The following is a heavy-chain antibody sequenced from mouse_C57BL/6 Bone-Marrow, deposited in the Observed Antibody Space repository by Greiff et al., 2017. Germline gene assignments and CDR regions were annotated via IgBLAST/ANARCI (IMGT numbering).Heavy chain of an antibody. D-gene: IGHD2-1*01. CDR3: AREDGNSSWFAY. V-gene: IGHV5-15*01. J-gene: IGHJ3*01. CDR2: ISNLAYSI. Sequence: EVMLVESGGGLVQPGGSLKLSCAASGFTFSDYGMAWVRQAPRKGPEWVAFISNLAYSIYYADTVTGRFTISRENAKNTLYLEMSSLRSEDTAMYYCAREDGNSSWFAYWGQGTLVTVSA. CDR1: GFTFSDYG.